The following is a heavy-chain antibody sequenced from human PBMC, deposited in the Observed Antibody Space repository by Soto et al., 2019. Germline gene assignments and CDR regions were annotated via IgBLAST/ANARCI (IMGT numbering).Heavy chain of an antibody. V-gene: IGHV4-39*01. Sequence: SETRSLTSTVSGGSISSSSYYWGWIRQPPVKGLEWIGSIYYSGSTYYNPSLKSRVTISVDTSKNQFSLKLSSVTDADTAVYYCARHDPAAAHFDYWGQGTLVTVSS. J-gene: IGHJ4*02. CDR3: ARHDPAAAHFDY. D-gene: IGHD6-13*01. CDR1: GGSISSSSYY. CDR2: IYYSGST.